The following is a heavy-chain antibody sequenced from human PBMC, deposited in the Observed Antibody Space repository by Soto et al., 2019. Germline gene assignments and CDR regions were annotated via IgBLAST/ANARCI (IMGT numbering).Heavy chain of an antibody. CDR1: GDSVSSNSAA. D-gene: IGHD1-7*01. Sequence: PSQTLSLTWAISGDSVSSNSAAWNWIRQSPSRGLEWLGRTYYSSRWYNDYAVSVKSRITVNPDTSKNQFSLHLNSVTPEDTAVYYCSGTISRQWYYMDVWDKGISVTVSS. CDR2: TYYSSRWYN. V-gene: IGHV6-1*01. J-gene: IGHJ6*03. CDR3: SGTISRQWYYMDV.